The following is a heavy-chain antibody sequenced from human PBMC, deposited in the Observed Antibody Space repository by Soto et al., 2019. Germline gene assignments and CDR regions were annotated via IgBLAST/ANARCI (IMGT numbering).Heavy chain of an antibody. D-gene: IGHD6-19*01. J-gene: IGHJ6*02. CDR2: IYTSGST. CDR3: ARQRQWSSYNYYGMDV. Sequence: SETLSLTCSFSCGSIISYYWSWIRQPAGKGLEWIGRIYTSGSTDYNPSLRSRVTMSVDTSKSQFSLNLSSVTAADTAVYFCARQRQWSSYNYYGMDVWGQGTTVTVSS. CDR1: CGSIISYY. V-gene: IGHV4-4*07.